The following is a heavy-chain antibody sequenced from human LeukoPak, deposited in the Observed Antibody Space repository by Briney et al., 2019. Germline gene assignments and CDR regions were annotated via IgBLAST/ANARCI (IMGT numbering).Heavy chain of an antibody. D-gene: IGHD6-19*01. Sequence: PGGCLRVSRVASVLTFCSYVMSGVRQAPGRGRGWGSVICVRGGRTYYADSVRGRLPISRDSSETTLYLQMNRLRLEDAAIYYCEKDLRYTSGWPADFEHWGQGTLVTVSS. CDR1: VLTFCSYV. CDR3: EKDLRYTSGWPADFEH. CDR2: ICVRGGRT. J-gene: IGHJ4*02. V-gene: IGHV3-23*01.